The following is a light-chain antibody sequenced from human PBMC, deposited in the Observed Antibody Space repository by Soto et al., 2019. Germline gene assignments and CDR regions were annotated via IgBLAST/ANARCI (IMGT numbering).Light chain of an antibody. CDR2: EVS. CDR3: CSYGGSRAV. CDR1: SSDVGSPNL. J-gene: IGLJ7*01. V-gene: IGLV2-23*02. Sequence: QSVLTQPASVSGSPGQSITISCTGTSSDVGSPNLVSWYQQHPGQAPKLMIYEVSKRPLGVSTRFSASKSGNTASLTISGRQAEYEADYYCCSYGGSRAVFGGGTQLTVL.